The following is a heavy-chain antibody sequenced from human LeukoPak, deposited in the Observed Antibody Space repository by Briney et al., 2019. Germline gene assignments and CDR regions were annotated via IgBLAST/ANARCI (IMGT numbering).Heavy chain of an antibody. Sequence: GGSLRLSCAASGFTFTNYAMTWVRQAPGKGLEWVSSISASGVMTYYADSVKGRFTVSRDNSKNSLYLQMNSLRAEDTAVYYCARGRISGEYYFDYWGQGTLVTVSS. J-gene: IGHJ4*02. CDR3: ARGRISGEYYFDY. CDR1: GFTFTNYA. V-gene: IGHV3-23*01. CDR2: ISASGVMT. D-gene: IGHD3-3*01.